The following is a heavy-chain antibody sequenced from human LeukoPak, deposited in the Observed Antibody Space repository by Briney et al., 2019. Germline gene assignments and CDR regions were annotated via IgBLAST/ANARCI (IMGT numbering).Heavy chain of an antibody. D-gene: IGHD2/OR15-2a*01. J-gene: IGHJ4*02. CDR2: FSGSGGST. CDR1: GFTFSSYA. Sequence: PGGSLRLSCAASGFTFSSYAMIWVRQAPGKGLEWVSSFSGSGGSTYYADSVKGRFTISRDNSANTLYLQMNSLRAEDTAVYYCAKAPGKDYYYFDYWGQGTLVTVSS. V-gene: IGHV3-23*01. CDR3: AKAPGKDYYYFDY.